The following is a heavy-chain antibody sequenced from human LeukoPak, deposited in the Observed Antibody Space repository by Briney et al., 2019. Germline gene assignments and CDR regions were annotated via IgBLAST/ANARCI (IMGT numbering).Heavy chain of an antibody. V-gene: IGHV4-34*01. CDR1: GGSFSGYY. D-gene: IGHD3-3*01. Sequence: SETLSLTCAVYGGSFSGYYWSWIRQPPGKGLEWIGEINHSGSTNYNPSLKSRVTISVDTSKNQFSLKLSSVTAADTAVYYCAREGRPYYDFWSGSRPFDYWGQGTLVTVPS. J-gene: IGHJ4*02. CDR3: AREGRPYYDFWSGSRPFDY. CDR2: INHSGST.